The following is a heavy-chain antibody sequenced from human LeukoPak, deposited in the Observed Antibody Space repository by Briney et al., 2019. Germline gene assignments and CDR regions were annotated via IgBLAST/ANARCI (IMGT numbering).Heavy chain of an antibody. D-gene: IGHD3-10*01. CDR1: GFTFSSFE. CDR2: INPSGNII. CDR3: ATVAFGYAFDI. Sequence: GGSLRLSCAASGFTFSSFEMTWVRQAPGKGLEWVSYINPSGNIIHYADSVKGRFTISRDNAKNSLYLQMSSLRAEDTAVYYCATVAFGYAFDIWGQGTMVTVSP. V-gene: IGHV3-48*03. J-gene: IGHJ3*02.